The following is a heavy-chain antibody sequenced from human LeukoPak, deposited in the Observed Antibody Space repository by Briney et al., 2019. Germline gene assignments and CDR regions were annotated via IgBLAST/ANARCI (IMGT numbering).Heavy chain of an antibody. CDR1: GGSISSGGYY. J-gene: IGHJ4*02. D-gene: IGHD6-6*01. Sequence: PSQTLSLTCTVSGGSISSGGYYWSWIRQPPGKGLEWIGYIYHSGSTYYNPSLKSRVTISVDRSKNQFSLKLSSVTAADTAVYYCARGKYSSSSTPDYWGQGTLVTVSS. V-gene: IGHV4-30-2*01. CDR2: IYHSGST. CDR3: ARGKYSSSSTPDY.